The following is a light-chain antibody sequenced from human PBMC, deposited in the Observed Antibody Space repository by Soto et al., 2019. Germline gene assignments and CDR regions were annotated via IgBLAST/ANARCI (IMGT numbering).Light chain of an antibody. CDR1: QSVSGN. CDR2: GAS. Sequence: EIVMTQSPATLSVSPGERATLSCRASQSVSGNLAWYHQKPGQAPRLLIYGASTRATGIPARFSGSGSGTEFTLTISSLQSEDFAVYDCQQYNNWPPITFGQGTRLEIK. V-gene: IGKV3-15*01. CDR3: QQYNNWPPIT. J-gene: IGKJ5*01.